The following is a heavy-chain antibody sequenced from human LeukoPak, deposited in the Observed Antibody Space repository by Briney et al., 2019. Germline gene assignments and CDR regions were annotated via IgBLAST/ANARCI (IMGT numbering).Heavy chain of an antibody. D-gene: IGHD4-11*01. Sequence: SETLSLTCTVSGGSISSSSYYWGWIRQPPGKGLEWIGSIYYSGSTYCNPSLKSRVTISVDTSKNQFSLKLSSVTAADTAVYYCARDSRYSNRGTDFDYWGQGTLVTVSS. CDR1: GGSISSSSYY. CDR3: ARDSRYSNRGTDFDY. J-gene: IGHJ4*02. CDR2: IYYSGST. V-gene: IGHV4-39*07.